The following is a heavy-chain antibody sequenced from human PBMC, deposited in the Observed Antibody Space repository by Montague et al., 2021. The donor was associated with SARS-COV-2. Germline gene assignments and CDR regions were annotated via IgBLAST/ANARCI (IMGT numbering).Heavy chain of an antibody. CDR1: GVSITSTNW. J-gene: IGHJ4*02. V-gene: IGHV4-4*02. CDR3: AGKVLTVPADC. Sequence: SETLSLTCAVSGVSITSTNWWSLVRQPPGKGLEWMGEISYGGIATYNPSLKGRATISMDRSRNLFSLKLSSVTAADTAIYYCAGKVLTVPADCWGQGTLVTVS. D-gene: IGHD4-11*01. CDR2: ISYGGIA.